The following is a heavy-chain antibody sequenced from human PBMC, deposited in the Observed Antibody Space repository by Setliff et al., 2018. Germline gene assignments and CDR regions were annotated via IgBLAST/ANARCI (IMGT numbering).Heavy chain of an antibody. CDR2: INSDGSST. CDR1: GFTFSSYW. D-gene: IGHD6-25*01. CDR3: ARSRKRYFDY. V-gene: IGHV3-74*01. J-gene: IGHJ4*02. Sequence: GGSLRLSCAASGFTFSSYWMHWVRQAPGKGLVRVSLINSDGSSTSYADSVKGRFTSSRDNAKNTLYLQRNSLRAEDTAVYYCARSRKRYFDYWGQGTLVTVSS.